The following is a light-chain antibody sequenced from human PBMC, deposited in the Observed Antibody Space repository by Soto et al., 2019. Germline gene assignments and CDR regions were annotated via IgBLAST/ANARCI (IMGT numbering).Light chain of an antibody. J-gene: IGKJ5*01. V-gene: IGKV3-11*01. Sequence: EIVLTQSPATLSLSPGDRVTLSCMASQTVARYLSWYQHSPGQGPRLLVYDASNRATGIPARFSGSGSETDFTLTISSLEPEDFAVYYCQQRLHWPITFGQGTRLEIK. CDR3: QQRLHWPIT. CDR2: DAS. CDR1: QTVARY.